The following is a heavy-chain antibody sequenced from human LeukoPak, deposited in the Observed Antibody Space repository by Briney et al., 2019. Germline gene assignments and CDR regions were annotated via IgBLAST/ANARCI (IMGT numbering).Heavy chain of an antibody. CDR2: ISGSGDST. D-gene: IGHD2-21*01. V-gene: IGHV3-23*01. CDR1: GFTFSSFA. Sequence: PGGSLRLSCAASGFTFSSFALSWVRQAPGKGLEWVSSISGSGDSTYYMESVKGRFTISRDNSENTLYLQMNSLRADDTAVYYCAKDFRIGYSAHFDYWGQGALVTVSS. CDR3: AKDFRIGYSAHFDY. J-gene: IGHJ4*02.